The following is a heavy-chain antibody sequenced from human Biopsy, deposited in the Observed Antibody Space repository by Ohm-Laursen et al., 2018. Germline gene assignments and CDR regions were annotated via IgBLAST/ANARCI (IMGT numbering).Heavy chain of an antibody. J-gene: IGHJ3*01. Sequence: SLRLSCAASGFTFSDYYMSWVRQAPGKGLEWISYITVSGASVYYTDSVKGRFTISRDNAKNSLYLQMNSLRAEDTAMYFCAISNPASNYKWNDQDEALDFWGQGTMVTVSS. D-gene: IGHD1-20*01. CDR1: GFTFSDYY. CDR2: ITVSGASV. V-gene: IGHV3-11*01. CDR3: AISNPASNYKWNDQDEALDF.